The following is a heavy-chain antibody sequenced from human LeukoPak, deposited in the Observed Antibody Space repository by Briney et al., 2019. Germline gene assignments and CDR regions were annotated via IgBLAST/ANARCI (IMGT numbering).Heavy chain of an antibody. CDR3: ARNDIYYYGMDV. CDR2: IYYSGST. J-gene: IGHJ6*02. V-gene: IGHV4-59*08. Sequence: SETLSLTCTVSGGSISSYYWSWIRQPPGKGLEWIGYIYYSGSTNYNPSLKSRVTISVDTSKNQFSLKLSSVTAADTAVYYCARNDIYYYGMDVWGRGTTVTVSS. D-gene: IGHD1-1*01. CDR1: GGSISSYY.